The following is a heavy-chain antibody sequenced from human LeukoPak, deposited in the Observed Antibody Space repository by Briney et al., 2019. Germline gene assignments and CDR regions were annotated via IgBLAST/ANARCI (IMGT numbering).Heavy chain of an antibody. CDR2: INTGNGNT. J-gene: IGHJ5*02. D-gene: IGHD6-13*01. CDR1: GYTFTGNA. V-gene: IGHV1-3*04. CDR3: ARGAAEGLDR. Sequence: ASVKVSCKASGYTFTGNAMHWVRQAPGQRPEWMGWINTGNGNTKYSQKFQGRVTISRDTSANTAYMEVSSLRSEDTAVYYCARGAAEGLDRWGQGTLATVSS.